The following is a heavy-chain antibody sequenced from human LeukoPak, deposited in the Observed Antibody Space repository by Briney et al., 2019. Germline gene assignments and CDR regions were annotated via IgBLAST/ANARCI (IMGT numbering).Heavy chain of an antibody. CDR2: IWYEGSNK. CDR1: GFTFSSFD. CDR3: ARGASSSTALTQYYYYYGMDV. J-gene: IGHJ6*02. Sequence: GRSLRLSCAASGFTFSSFDMHWVRQAPGKGLDWVAFIWYEGSNKYYADSVKGRFTISRDNSKNTLYLQMNSLRAEDTAVYYCARGASSSTALTQYYYYYGMDVWGQGTTVTVSS. D-gene: IGHD6-6*01. V-gene: IGHV3-33*01.